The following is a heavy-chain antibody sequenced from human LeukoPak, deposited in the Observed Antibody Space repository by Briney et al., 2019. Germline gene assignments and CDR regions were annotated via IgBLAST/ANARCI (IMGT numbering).Heavy chain of an antibody. V-gene: IGHV3-21*01. CDR1: AFTFTIYS. D-gene: IGHD3-10*01. J-gene: IGHJ6*02. CDR3: ARDAYGSGSYSSGMDV. Sequence: GGSLRLSCAASAFTFTIYSMTWVRKAPGRGLEWVSSISGSSDYTYYADSVKGRFTISRDNAHNSLYLQLNNLRAEDTAVYYCARDAYGSGSYSSGMDVWGQGTAVTVSS. CDR2: ISGSSDYT.